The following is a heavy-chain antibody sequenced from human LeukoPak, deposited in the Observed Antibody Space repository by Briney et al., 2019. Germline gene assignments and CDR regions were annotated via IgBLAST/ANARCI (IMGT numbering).Heavy chain of an antibody. CDR1: GFTFSSYW. Sequence: GGSLRLFCAASGFTFSSYWMSWVRQAPGKGLEWVANIKQDGSEKNYVDSVKGRFTISRDNAKNSMSLQMNSLRAEDTAVYYCTREGILAGVDYWGQGTLVTVSS. CDR2: IKQDGSEK. J-gene: IGHJ4*02. D-gene: IGHD6-13*01. V-gene: IGHV3-7*01. CDR3: TREGILAGVDY.